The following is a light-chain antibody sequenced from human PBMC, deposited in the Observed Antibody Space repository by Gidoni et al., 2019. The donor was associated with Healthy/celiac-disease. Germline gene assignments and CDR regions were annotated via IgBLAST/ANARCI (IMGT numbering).Light chain of an antibody. V-gene: IGKV1-39*01. CDR2: AAS. J-gene: IGKJ2*01. CDR1: QSISRD. Sequence: DIQMTQSPSSLSASVGDRVTITCLASQSISRDLNWYQQKPGKAPKLLIYAASSLQSGVPSRFSGSVSGTDFTLTISSLQPEDFATYYCQQSYSTPVTFGQGTKLEIK. CDR3: QQSYSTPVT.